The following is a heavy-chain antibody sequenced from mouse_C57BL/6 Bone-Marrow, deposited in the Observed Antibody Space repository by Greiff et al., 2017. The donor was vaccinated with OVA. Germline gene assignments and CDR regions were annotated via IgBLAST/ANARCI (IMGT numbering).Heavy chain of an antibody. D-gene: IGHD1-1*01. V-gene: IGHV1-64*01. CDR2: IHPNSGST. Sequence: VQLQQPGAELVKPGDSVKLSCKASGYTFTSYWMHWVKQRPGQGLEWIGMIHPNSGSTNYNEKFKSKATLTVDKSSSTAYMQLSSLTSEDSAVYYCARDYGMYFDYWGQGTTLTVSS. CDR1: GYTFTSYW. CDR3: ARDYGMYFDY. J-gene: IGHJ2*01.